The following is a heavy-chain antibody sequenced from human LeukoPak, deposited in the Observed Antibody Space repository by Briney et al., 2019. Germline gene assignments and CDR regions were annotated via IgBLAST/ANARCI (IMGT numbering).Heavy chain of an antibody. CDR3: ARVMMWELLGNAFDI. D-gene: IGHD1-26*01. CDR2: ISSSSSTI. CDR1: GFTFSSYS. J-gene: IGHJ3*02. V-gene: IGHV3-48*04. Sequence: GGSLRLSCAASGFTFSSYSMNWVRQAPGKGLEWVSYISSSSSTIYYADSVKGRFTISRDNAKNSLYLQMNSLRAEDTAVYYCARVMMWELLGNAFDIWGQGTMVTVSS.